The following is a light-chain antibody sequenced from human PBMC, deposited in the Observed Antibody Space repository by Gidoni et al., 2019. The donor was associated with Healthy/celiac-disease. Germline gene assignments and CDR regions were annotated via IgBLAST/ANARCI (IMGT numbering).Light chain of an antibody. J-gene: IGKJ1*01. CDR2: KAS. CDR3: QQYNSSPWT. CDR1: QSISSW. V-gene: IGKV1-5*03. Sequence: DIQMTQSPPTLSASVGARVTITCRASQSISSWLAWYQQKPGKAPKLLIYKASCLESGVPSRFSGSGSGTEFTLTISSLQPDDFATYYCQQYNSSPWTFGQGTKVEIK.